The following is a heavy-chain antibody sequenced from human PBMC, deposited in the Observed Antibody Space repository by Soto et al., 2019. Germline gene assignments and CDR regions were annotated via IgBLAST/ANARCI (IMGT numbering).Heavy chain of an antibody. J-gene: IGHJ5*02. CDR2: ISYTGTT. Sequence: QLQLRESGPGLVKPSETLSLTCSVSGDSIRSSVYYWDWIRQPPGKGLEWIGYISYTGTTSYNPSLKRRVTRSVYTSNIPFTLTLSAVTAADTAVYYFARHTGQLCPFDTWGQGTLVSVSS. V-gene: IGHV4-39*01. CDR1: GDSIRSSVYY. CDR3: ARHTGQLCPFDT. D-gene: IGHD2-2*01.